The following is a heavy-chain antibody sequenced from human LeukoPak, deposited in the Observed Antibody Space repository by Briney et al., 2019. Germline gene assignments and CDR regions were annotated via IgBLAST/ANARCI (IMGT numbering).Heavy chain of an antibody. CDR2: INPDSGGT. D-gene: IGHD5-18*01. J-gene: IGHJ5*02. CDR1: GYTFTDYY. V-gene: IGHV1-2*02. CDR3: ARDLPGIQLWLTRNWFDP. Sequence: RASVKVSCKASGYTFTDYYMHWVRRAPGQGLEWMGWINPDSGGTNYAQKFQGRVTMTRDTSISTAYMELSRLTSDDTAVYYCARDLPGIQLWLTRNWFDPWGQGTLVTVSS.